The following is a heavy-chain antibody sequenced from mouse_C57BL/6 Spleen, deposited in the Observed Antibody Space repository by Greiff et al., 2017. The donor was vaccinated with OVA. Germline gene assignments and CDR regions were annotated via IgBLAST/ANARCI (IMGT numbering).Heavy chain of an antibody. V-gene: IGHV1-69*01. CDR2: IDPSDSYT. CDR1: GYTFTSYW. CDR3: ARRGGYYDYDGNWFAY. J-gene: IGHJ3*01. Sequence: QVQLQQSGAELVMPGASVKLSCKASGYTFTSYWMHWVKQRPGQGLEWIGEIDPSDSYTNYNQKFKGKSTLTVDKSSSTAYMQLSSLTSEDSAVYYCARRGGYYDYDGNWFAYWGQGTLVTVSA. D-gene: IGHD2-4*01.